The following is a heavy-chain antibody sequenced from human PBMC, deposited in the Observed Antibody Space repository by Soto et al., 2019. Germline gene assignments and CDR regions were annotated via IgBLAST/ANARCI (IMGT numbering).Heavy chain of an antibody. Sequence: GASVKVSCKASGYTFISYGIAWVRQAPGQGLEWMGWISAYNGDTNYAQKVQGRVTMTTDTSTSTAYMELRSLRSDDTAVYYCARVLSPFRSGQYSYYYTMDVWGQGTTVTVSS. J-gene: IGHJ6*02. CDR3: ARVLSPFRSGQYSYYYTMDV. CDR2: ISAYNGDT. CDR1: GYTFISYG. D-gene: IGHD3-3*01. V-gene: IGHV1-18*01.